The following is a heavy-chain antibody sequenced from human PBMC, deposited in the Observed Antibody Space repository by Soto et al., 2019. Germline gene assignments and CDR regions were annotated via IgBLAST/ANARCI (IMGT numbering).Heavy chain of an antibody. CDR1: GFSISHYW. CDR2: IKEDGGEQ. J-gene: IGHJ5*02. Sequence: LRLSCAASGFSISHYWMSWVRQAPGKGLEWVANIKEDGGEQNYVDSLKGRFTISRDNSKNTLYLQMNSLRAEDTAVYYCAKDPIAAINNWFDPWGQGTLVTVSS. D-gene: IGHD6-13*01. V-gene: IGHV3-7*05. CDR3: AKDPIAAINNWFDP.